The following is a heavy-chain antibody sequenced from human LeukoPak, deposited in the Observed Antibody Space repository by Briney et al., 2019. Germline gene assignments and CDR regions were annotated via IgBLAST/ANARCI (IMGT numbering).Heavy chain of an antibody. CDR3: AWAGHVCDM. Sequence: GGPRETPAKRLGSPFTIYLVAWARKMPGKGLEWMEIIYPVDSDSRYRASFQGQVTISADNSINTAYLQWSSLKASDTAIYYCAWAGHVCDMGGEGTMLT. CDR2: IYPVDSDS. J-gene: IGHJ3*02. V-gene: IGHV5-51*01. D-gene: IGHD6-19*01. CDR1: GSPFTIYL.